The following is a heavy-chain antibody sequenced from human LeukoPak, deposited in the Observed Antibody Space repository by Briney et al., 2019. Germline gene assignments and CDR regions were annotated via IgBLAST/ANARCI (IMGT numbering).Heavy chain of an antibody. CDR1: VYTFTFYY. CDR3: ASDIKGYYDFWSGYTTEPYYFDY. D-gene: IGHD3-3*01. V-gene: IGHV1-2*02. Sequence: GASVNVSCKASVYTFTFYYMHWVRQAPGQGREWMGWINPNSGGTNYAQKFQGRVTMTRDTSISTAYMELSRLRSDDTAVYYFASDIKGYYDFWSGYTTEPYYFDYWGQGTLVTVSS. J-gene: IGHJ4*02. CDR2: INPNSGGT.